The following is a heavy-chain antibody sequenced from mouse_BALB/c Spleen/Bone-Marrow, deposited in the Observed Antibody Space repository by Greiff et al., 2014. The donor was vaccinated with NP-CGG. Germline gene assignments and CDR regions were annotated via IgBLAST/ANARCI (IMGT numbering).Heavy chain of an antibody. J-gene: IGHJ2*01. CDR1: GFAFSDTW. CDR2: IRTKADDHAT. CDR3: TPHPFDY. Sequence: EVKLEESGGGLVQPGGSMKLSCAASGFAFSDTWLDWVRQSPEKGPEWVAEIRTKADDHATYYAESVKVMFTISRDDSISSVYLQMNSLRAENAGIYYCTPHPFDYWGQGTTLTVSS. V-gene: IGHV6-6*01.